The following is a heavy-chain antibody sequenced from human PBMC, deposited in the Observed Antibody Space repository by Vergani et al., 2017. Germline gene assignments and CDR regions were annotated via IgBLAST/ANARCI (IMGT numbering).Heavy chain of an antibody. J-gene: IGHJ4*02. CDR1: GGSFSGYY. D-gene: IGHD3-10*01. CDR3: ASARHYYGSGSFFFDY. CDR2: INHRGST. V-gene: IGHV4-34*01. Sequence: QVQLQQWGAGLLKPSETLSLTCAVYGGSFSGYYWSWIRQPPGKGLEWIGEINHRGSTNYNPSLKSRVTISVDTSKNQFSLKRSSVTAADTAVYYLASARHYYGSGSFFFDYWGQGTLVTVSS.